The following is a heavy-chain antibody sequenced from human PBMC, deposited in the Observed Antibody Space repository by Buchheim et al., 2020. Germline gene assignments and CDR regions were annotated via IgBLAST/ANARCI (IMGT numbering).Heavy chain of an antibody. CDR2: INHSGST. V-gene: IGHV4-34*01. Sequence: QVQLQQWGAGLLKPSETLSLTCAVYGGSFSGYYWSWIRQPPGKGLEWIGEINHSGSTNYNPSLKSRVTISVDTSQNQFSLKLSSVTAADTAVYYCARRKGTTVTTRTAYNWFDPWGQGTL. CDR3: ARRKGTTVTTRTAYNWFDP. J-gene: IGHJ5*02. D-gene: IGHD4-11*01. CDR1: GGSFSGYY.